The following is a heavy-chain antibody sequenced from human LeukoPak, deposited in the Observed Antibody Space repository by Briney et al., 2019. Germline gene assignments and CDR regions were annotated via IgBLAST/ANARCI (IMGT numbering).Heavy chain of an antibody. CDR3: ARGRDGYNWIDY. V-gene: IGHV3-33*01. J-gene: IGHJ4*02. CDR2: IWYDGTNK. CDR1: GFTFSSCG. D-gene: IGHD5-24*01. Sequence: GGSLRLSCAASGFTFSSCGMHWVRQAPGKGLEWVADIWYDGTNKYYADSVKGRLTISRDNSKNTLYLQMNSLRAEDTAVYYCARGRDGYNWIDYWGQGTLVTVSS.